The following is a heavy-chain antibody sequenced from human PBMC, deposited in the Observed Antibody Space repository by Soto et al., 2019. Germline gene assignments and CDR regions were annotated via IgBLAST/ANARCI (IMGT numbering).Heavy chain of an antibody. Sequence: PGGSLRLSCVVSGFNFEDYTIHWVRQTPGKGLEWVSLISGDGSSRYYTDSVKGRFTISRDNSKNSLFLQMNSLRTEDSAVYYCVKDASDRNFDSWGQGTLVTVSS. J-gene: IGHJ4*02. CDR1: GFNFEDYT. V-gene: IGHV3-43*01. CDR2: ISGDGSSR. CDR3: VKDASDRNFDS.